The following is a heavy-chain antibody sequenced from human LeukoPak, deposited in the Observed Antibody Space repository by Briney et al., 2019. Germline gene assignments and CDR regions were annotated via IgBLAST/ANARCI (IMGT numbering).Heavy chain of an antibody. CDR1: GGTFSSYA. CDR3: AGSDSSGYSFDY. D-gene: IGHD3-22*01. V-gene: IGHV1-69*05. CDR2: IIPIFGTA. Sequence: SVKVSCKASGGTFSSYAISWVRQAPGQGLEWMGGIIPIFGTANYAQKFQGRVTITTDESTSTAYMELGSLRSEDTAVYYCAGSDSSGYSFDYWGQGTLVTVSS. J-gene: IGHJ4*02.